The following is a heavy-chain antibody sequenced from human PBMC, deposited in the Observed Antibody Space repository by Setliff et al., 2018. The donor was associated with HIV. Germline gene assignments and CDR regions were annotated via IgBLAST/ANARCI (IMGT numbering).Heavy chain of an antibody. Sequence: PGGSLRLSCAASGFTFRNYNFNWVRQAPGRGLEWVSSISIGSGAAIYYAESVQGQFTVSRDNSKNSLYLQMNSLRVEDTAVYYCARDYLYYNMYNGSPVYGMDVWGQGTTVTVSS. CDR3: ARDYLYYNMYNGSPVYGMDV. CDR2: ISIGSGAAI. CDR1: GFTFRNYN. V-gene: IGHV3-21*01. D-gene: IGHD3-10*01. J-gene: IGHJ6*02.